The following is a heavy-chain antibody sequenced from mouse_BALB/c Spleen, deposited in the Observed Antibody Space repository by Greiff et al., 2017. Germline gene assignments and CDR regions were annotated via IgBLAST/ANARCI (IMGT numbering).Heavy chain of an antibody. V-gene: IGHV5-4*02. CDR2: ISDGGSYT. J-gene: IGHJ3*01. CDR1: GFTFSDYY. Sequence: EVKLVESGGGLVKPGGSLKLSCAASGFTFSDYYMYWVRQTPEKRLEWVATISDGGSYTYYPDSVKGRFTISRDNAKNNLYLQMSSLKSEDTAMYYCARAVYYYYEAWFAYWGQGTLVTVSA. CDR3: ARAVYYYYEAWFAY. D-gene: IGHD2-4*01.